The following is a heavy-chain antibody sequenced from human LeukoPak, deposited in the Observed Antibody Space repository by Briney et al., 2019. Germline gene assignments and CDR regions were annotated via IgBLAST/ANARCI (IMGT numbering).Heavy chain of an antibody. J-gene: IGHJ4*02. CDR1: GFTFSRYW. Sequence: GGSVRLSCAASGFTFSRYWMSWVRQAPGKGLGWVANIKQDGSEKDYVDSVKGRFTISRDNAKNSLYLQMNSLTAEDTAVYYCARESFAARWDWGQGTLVTVSS. CDR3: ARESFAARWD. D-gene: IGHD6-6*01. CDR2: IKQDGSEK. V-gene: IGHV3-7*01.